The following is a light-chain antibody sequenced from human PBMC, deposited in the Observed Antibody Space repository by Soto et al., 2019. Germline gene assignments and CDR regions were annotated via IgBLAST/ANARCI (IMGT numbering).Light chain of an antibody. CDR2: GAS. CDR3: QQYGSSLFT. CDR1: QSVSSSY. V-gene: IGKV3-20*01. J-gene: IGKJ3*01. Sequence: EIVLTQSPGTLSLSPGERATLSCRASQSVSSSYLAWYQQKPGQAPRLLIYGASSRATGIPDRLSGSGSGTDFTLTISSLEPEDLAVYYCQQYGSSLFTFGPGTKVDIK.